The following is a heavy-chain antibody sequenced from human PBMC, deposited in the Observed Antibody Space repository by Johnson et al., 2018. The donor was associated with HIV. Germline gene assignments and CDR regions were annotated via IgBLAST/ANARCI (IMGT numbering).Heavy chain of an antibody. D-gene: IGHD2-15*01. CDR1: GFTFSSHW. CDR3: TTGDGSGGSCHAFDI. Sequence: VQLVESGGGVVQPGGSLRLSCAASGFTFSSHWMSWVRQAPGKGLEWVANINPDGLEKTYVDSVRGRFPIYRDNTKNPLYLQMNSMKSEDMAVYYCTTGDGSGGSCHAFDIWGQGTMVTVSS. J-gene: IGHJ3*02. V-gene: IGHV3-7*05. CDR2: INPDGLEK.